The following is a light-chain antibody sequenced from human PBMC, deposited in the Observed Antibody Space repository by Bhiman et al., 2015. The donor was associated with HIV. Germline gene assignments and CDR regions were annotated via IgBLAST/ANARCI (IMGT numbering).Light chain of an antibody. Sequence: QSVLTQSPSVSGAPGQRVTISCTGSSSSIGAGYDVHWYQQLPGKAPKLLLYGNINRPSGVPDRFSGSKSGTSATLGITGLQTGDEADYYCGTWDTSLSAGGVFGTGTKVTVL. J-gene: IGLJ1*01. V-gene: IGLV1-50*01. CDR3: GTWDTSLSAGGV. CDR2: GNI. CDR1: SSSIGAGYD.